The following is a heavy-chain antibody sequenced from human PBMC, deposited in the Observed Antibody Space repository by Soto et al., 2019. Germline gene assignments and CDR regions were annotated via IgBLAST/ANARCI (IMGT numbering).Heavy chain of an antibody. D-gene: IGHD4-4*01. V-gene: IGHV3-30-3*01. J-gene: IGHJ6*02. CDR1: GFTFNVYS. CDR2: VSPDGSRT. Sequence: QEQVVESGGGVVQPGRSLRLSCTVSGFTFNVYSIHWVRQAPGRGLEWVAVVSPDGSRTYYADSVKGRFTISRDKSKEMLSFQMNSLGLEDTAVYYCARDVWFCSSNSWYIYGMDVWGQGTTVTVSS. CDR3: ARDVWFCSSNSWYIYGMDV.